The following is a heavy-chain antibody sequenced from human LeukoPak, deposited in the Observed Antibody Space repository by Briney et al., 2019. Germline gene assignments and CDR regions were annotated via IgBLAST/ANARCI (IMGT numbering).Heavy chain of an antibody. Sequence: PSETLSLTCTVSGDSISGNGYYWGWIRQPPGLGLVWLGSIHYSGSTQDNPSLKCRVTISIDTSKSQCSLKLSSVTAADTAVYYCARSVSGSMYDSWGQGKLGTASS. D-gene: IGHD3-10*01. J-gene: IGHJ4*02. CDR1: GDSISGNGYY. CDR2: IHYSGST. CDR3: ARSVSGSMYDS. V-gene: IGHV4-39*07.